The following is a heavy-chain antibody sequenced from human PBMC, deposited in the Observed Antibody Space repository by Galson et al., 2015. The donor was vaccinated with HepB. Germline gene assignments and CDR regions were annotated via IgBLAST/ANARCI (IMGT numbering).Heavy chain of an antibody. D-gene: IGHD2-2*01. CDR3: ARGNPSDIVVVPAASIAAAGHGDAFDI. Sequence: SLRLSCAASGFTFSSYSMNWVRQAPGKGLEWVSYISSSSSTIYYADSVKGRFTISRDNAKNPLYLQMNSLRAEDTAVYYCARGNPSDIVVVPAASIAAAGHGDAFDIWGQGTMVTVSS. V-gene: IGHV3-48*04. J-gene: IGHJ3*02. CDR2: ISSSSSTI. CDR1: GFTFSSYS.